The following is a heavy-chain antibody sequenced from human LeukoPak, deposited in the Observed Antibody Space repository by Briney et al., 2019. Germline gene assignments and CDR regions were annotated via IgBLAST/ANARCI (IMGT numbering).Heavy chain of an antibody. V-gene: IGHV1-46*01. J-gene: IGHJ4*02. CDR1: GYTFTSYY. Sequence: ASVKVSCKASGYTFTSYYMHWVRQAPGQGLEWMGIINPSGGSTSYAQRFQGRVTMTEDTSTDTAYMELRSLRSDDTAVYYCVTDVSPRLLWLNYWGQGTLVTVSS. CDR3: VTDVSPRLLWLNY. D-gene: IGHD3-10*01. CDR2: INPSGGST.